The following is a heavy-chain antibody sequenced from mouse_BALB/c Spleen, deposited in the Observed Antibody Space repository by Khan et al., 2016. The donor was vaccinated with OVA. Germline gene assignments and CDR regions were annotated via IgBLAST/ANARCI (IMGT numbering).Heavy chain of an antibody. V-gene: IGHV5-9-1*01. Sequence: EVMLVESGGGLVKPGGSLKLSCAASGFTFSSYAMSWVRQTPEKRLEWVATISSGGSYTYYPDSVKGRFTISRDNATNTLYLQMSSLRSEDTAIYYGARHEGFAWFAYWGQGTLVTVSA. J-gene: IGHJ3*01. CDR3: ARHEGFAWFAY. CDR1: GFTFSSYA. CDR2: ISSGGSYT.